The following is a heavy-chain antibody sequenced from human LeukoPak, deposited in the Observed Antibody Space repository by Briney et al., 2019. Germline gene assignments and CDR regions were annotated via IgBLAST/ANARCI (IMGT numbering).Heavy chain of an antibody. J-gene: IGHJ6*02. Sequence: SETLSLTCTVSGGSISSYYWSWIRQPPGKGLEWIGYIYYSGSTNYNPSLKSRVTISVDTSKNQFSLKLSSVTAADTAVYYCARDRLFGYGMDVWGQGTTVTVSS. CDR3: ARDRLFGYGMDV. D-gene: IGHD3-3*01. V-gene: IGHV4-59*01. CDR2: IYYSGST. CDR1: GGSISSYY.